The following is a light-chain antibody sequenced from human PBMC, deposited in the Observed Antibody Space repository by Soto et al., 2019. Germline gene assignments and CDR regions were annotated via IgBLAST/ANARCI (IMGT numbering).Light chain of an antibody. CDR2: SNN. V-gene: IGLV1-44*01. J-gene: IGLJ2*01. CDR1: SSNIGSNV. CDR3: ASWDDSLSAVL. Sequence: QSVLTQPPSASGTPGQRVTISCSGSSSNIGSNVVNWYQQLPGTAPKLLIYSNNQLPSGVPDRFSGSKSGTSASLAISGLQSEDETDYYCASWDDSLSAVLFGGGTKLTVL.